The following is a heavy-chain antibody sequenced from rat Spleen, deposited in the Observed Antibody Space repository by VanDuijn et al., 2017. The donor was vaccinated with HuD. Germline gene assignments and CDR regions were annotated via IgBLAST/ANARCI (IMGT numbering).Heavy chain of an antibody. CDR3: ARRHYGYTDYFDY. CDR1: GFTFSDYG. CDR2: ISYGGSSGHSGT. D-gene: IGHD1-9*01. Sequence: EVQLVESGGGLVQPGRSTKLSCAASGFTFSDYGMAWVRQAPTLGLAWVATISYGGSSGHSGTYYRDSVKGRFTISRDNTKSTLYLQMDSLRSEDTATYYCARRHYGYTDYFDYWGQGVMVTVSS. J-gene: IGHJ2*01. V-gene: IGHV5-29*01.